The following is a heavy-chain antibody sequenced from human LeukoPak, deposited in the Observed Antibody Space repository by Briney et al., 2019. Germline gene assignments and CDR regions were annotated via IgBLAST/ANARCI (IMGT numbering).Heavy chain of an antibody. J-gene: IGHJ4*02. CDR3: ARAHSSTWSSYFDS. CDR2: ISHDGSNK. CDR1: GFTFNIYP. D-gene: IGHD6-13*01. V-gene: IGHV3-30-3*01. Sequence: GRSLTLSCAASGFTFNIYPMHWVRQAPGKGLEWVAVISHDGSNKYYADSVRGRFTISRDNSKSTLYLQMNSLTTEGTAVYYCARAHSSTWSSYFDSWGQGTLVTVSS.